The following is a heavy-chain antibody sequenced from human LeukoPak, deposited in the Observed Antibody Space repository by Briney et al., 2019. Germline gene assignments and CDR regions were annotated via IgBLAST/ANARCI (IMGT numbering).Heavy chain of an antibody. J-gene: IGHJ4*02. D-gene: IGHD6-13*01. CDR1: GFTFSSYS. CDR2: ISSSSSYI. Sequence: GGSLRLSCAASGFTFSSYSMNWVRQAPGKGLEWVSSISSSSSYIYYADSAKGRFTISRDNAKNSLYLQMNSLRAEDTAVYYCARGRFIAAAGFRYFDYWGQGTLVTVSS. CDR3: ARGRFIAAAGFRYFDY. V-gene: IGHV3-21*01.